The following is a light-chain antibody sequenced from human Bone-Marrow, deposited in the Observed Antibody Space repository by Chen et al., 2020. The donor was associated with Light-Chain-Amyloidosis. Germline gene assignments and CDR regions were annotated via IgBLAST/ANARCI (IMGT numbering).Light chain of an antibody. J-gene: IGKJ1*01. CDR2: DAS. Sequence: EIVLTQSQATLSLSPGERATLSCRASQSVRSSLAWYQQKPGQAPRLLIYDASNRATVIPARFSGSGSGTDFTLTISSLEPEDFAVYYCQQRSSWPRTFGQGTKVEIK. V-gene: IGKV3-11*01. CDR3: QQRSSWPRT. CDR1: QSVRSS.